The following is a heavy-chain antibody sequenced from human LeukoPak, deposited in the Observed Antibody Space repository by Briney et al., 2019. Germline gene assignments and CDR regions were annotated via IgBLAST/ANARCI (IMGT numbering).Heavy chain of an antibody. Sequence: AGGSLRLSCVASGFTFRSYAMSWVRQAPGKGLEWVSTINSSGGSTYYADSLKGRFTISRDISKNTLYLQMNSLRAEDTALYYCARVNSSSIYFAFDIWGQGTMVTVSS. CDR1: GFTFRSYA. CDR3: ARVNSSSIYFAFDI. D-gene: IGHD6-6*01. V-gene: IGHV3-23*01. J-gene: IGHJ3*02. CDR2: INSSGGST.